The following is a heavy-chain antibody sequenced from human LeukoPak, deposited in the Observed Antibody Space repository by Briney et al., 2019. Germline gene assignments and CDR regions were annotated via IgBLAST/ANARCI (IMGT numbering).Heavy chain of an antibody. Sequence: ASVKVSCKASGGTFSSYAISWVRQAPGQGLEWMGGIIPIFGTANYAQKFQGRVTITADKSTSTAYMELSSLRSEDTAVYYCASPYCSSTSCPSYYYYYYYMDVWGKGTTVTVSS. CDR3: ASPYCSSTSCPSYYYYYYYMDV. V-gene: IGHV1-69*06. D-gene: IGHD2-2*01. J-gene: IGHJ6*03. CDR2: IIPIFGTA. CDR1: GGTFSSYA.